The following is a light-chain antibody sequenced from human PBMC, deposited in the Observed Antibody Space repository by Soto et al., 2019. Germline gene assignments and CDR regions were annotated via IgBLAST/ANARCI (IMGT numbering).Light chain of an antibody. CDR3: QQYNTYSSLT. Sequence: DLQMTQSPSTLSASVGDRVTITCRASQSISSWLAWYQQKLGRAPRLLIYDASSLESGVPSRFSGSGYGTECTLTISSLQPDDFATYYCQQYNTYSSLTFGGGTKVEIK. CDR1: QSISSW. J-gene: IGKJ4*01. V-gene: IGKV1-5*01. CDR2: DAS.